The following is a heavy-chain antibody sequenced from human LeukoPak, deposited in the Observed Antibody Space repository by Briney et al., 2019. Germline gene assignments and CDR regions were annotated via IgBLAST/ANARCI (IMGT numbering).Heavy chain of an antibody. V-gene: IGHV3-23*01. CDR1: GFTFSSYG. D-gene: IGHD3-22*01. CDR3: AKRGRAYYYDSSGHDY. CDR2: ISSSGGST. J-gene: IGHJ4*02. Sequence: GGSLRLSCAASGFTFSSYGMHWVRQAPGKWLEWVSAISSSGGSTYYADSVKGRFTISRDNSKNTLYLQMDSLRAEDTAVYYCAKRGRAYYYDSSGHDYWGQGTLVTVSS.